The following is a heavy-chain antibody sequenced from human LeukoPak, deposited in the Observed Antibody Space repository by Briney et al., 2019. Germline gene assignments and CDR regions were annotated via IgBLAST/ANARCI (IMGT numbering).Heavy chain of an antibody. Sequence: PGGSLRLSCAAPGFIFHDYAIHWVRQPPGKGLEWVSLISGDGGSTFYADSVKGRFTISRDNSKNSLYLQMSSLRIEDTALYYCARGSESSGWYDFWGQGTLVTVSS. D-gene: IGHD3-22*01. CDR3: ARGSESSGWYDF. V-gene: IGHV3-43*02. CDR2: ISGDGGST. CDR1: GFIFHDYA. J-gene: IGHJ5*01.